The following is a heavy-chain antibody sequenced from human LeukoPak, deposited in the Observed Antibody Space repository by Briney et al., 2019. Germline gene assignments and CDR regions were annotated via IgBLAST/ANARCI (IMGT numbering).Heavy chain of an antibody. J-gene: IGHJ3*02. CDR1: GGSLSPYY. V-gene: IGHV4-59*01. CDR2: ISYSGST. D-gene: IGHD2-15*01. Sequence: KPSQTLSLTCTVPGGSLSPYYWSWIRQSPGKGLEWIGYISYSGSTNSHPSLKSRVTISVDMSKPQFYLELSSVTAADTAVYYCASYCSGGSCYGAFDIWGQGTMVTVSS. CDR3: ASYCSGGSCYGAFDI.